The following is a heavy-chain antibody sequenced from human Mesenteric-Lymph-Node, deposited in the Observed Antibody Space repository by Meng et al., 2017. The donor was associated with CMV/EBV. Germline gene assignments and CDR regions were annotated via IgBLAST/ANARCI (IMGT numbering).Heavy chain of an antibody. Sequence: GGSLRLSCAASGFTFSSYGMHWVRQAPDKGLEWVAFIRYDGSNKYYADSVKGRFTISRDNSKNTLYLQMNSLRAEDTAVYYCAKTGYSYFDYWGQGILVTVSS. CDR1: GFTFSSYG. CDR3: AKTGYSYFDY. D-gene: IGHD5-18*01. CDR2: IRYDGSNK. J-gene: IGHJ4*02. V-gene: IGHV3-30*02.